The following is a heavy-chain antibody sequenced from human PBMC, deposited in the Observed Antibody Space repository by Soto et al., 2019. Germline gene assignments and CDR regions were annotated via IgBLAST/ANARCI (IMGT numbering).Heavy chain of an antibody. D-gene: IGHD1-1*01. CDR2: IYYSGST. V-gene: IGHV4-59*01. CDR1: GVSISSYY. J-gene: IGHJ3*02. CDR3: ARYNWGAMGAFDI. Sequence: SETLSLTCTVSGVSISSYYWSWIRQPPGKGLEWIGYIYYSGSTNYNPSLKSRVTISVDTSKNQFSLKLSSVTAADTAVYYCARYNWGAMGAFDIWAKGQWSPSPQ.